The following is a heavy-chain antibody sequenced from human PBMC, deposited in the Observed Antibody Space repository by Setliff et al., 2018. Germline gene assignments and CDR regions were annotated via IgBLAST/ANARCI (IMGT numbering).Heavy chain of an antibody. CDR2: MNPNSGNT. CDR1: GYTFTSYD. D-gene: IGHD5-18*01. CDR3: ARGQYSYGYGGPIFDY. Sequence: ASVKVSCKASGYTFTSYDINWVRQATGQGLEWMGWMNPNSGNTGYAQKFQGRVTMTRNTSISTAYMELSSLRSEDTAVYYCARGQYSYGYGGPIFDYWGQGTLVTVSS. J-gene: IGHJ4*02. V-gene: IGHV1-8*02.